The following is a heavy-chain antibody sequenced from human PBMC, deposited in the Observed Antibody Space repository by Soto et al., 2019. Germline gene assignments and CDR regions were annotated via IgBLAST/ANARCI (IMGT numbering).Heavy chain of an antibody. CDR1: GFTFSSYA. J-gene: IGHJ4*02. CDR3: AKANTPTYYYDSSGFYGFDC. CDR2: ISGGGAGT. V-gene: IGHV3-23*01. D-gene: IGHD3-22*01. Sequence: EVQLLESGGDLVQPGGSLRLSCAASGFTFSSYAMSWVRQAPGKGLEWVSAISGGGAGTYYADSVKGRFSISRDNSENTLYLQMNSLRAEDTAVYYCAKANTPTYYYDSSGFYGFDCWGQGTQVTVSS.